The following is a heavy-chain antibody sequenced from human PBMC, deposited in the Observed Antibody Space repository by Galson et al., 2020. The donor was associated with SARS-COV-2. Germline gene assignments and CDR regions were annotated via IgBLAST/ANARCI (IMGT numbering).Heavy chain of an antibody. V-gene: IGHV5-51*01. J-gene: IGHJ4*02. Sequence: GESLKISCTGSGYFFTSNWISWVRQVPGKGLEWMGIIYPADSDTTYRPSFAGQVTITVDKSINTAYLQWSSLNASDTAMYYCARHRGRFYDDIVVVVGEVECWGQGTLVTVS. D-gene: IGHD2-15*01. CDR1: GYFFTSNW. CDR2: IYPADSDT. CDR3: ARHRGRFYDDIVVVVGEVEC.